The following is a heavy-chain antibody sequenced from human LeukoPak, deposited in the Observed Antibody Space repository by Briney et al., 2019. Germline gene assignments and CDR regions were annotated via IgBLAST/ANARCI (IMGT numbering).Heavy chain of an antibody. D-gene: IGHD3-22*01. CDR2: IYIDGTT. CDR3: ARAHYASSNIKVPFDV. CDR1: GFIVSHNY. Sequence: PGGSLRLSCAASGFIVSHNYMTWVRQAPGKGLEWISVIYIDGTTYYADSVKGRFTISRDQANNTLYLQMNTLRDEDTAVYYCARAHYASSNIKVPFDVWGKGTTVTVSS. J-gene: IGHJ6*04. V-gene: IGHV3-53*01.